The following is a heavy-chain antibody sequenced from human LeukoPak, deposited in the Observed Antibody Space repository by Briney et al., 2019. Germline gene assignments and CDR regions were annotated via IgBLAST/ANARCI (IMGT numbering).Heavy chain of an antibody. CDR1: GFSVSSNY. Sequence: PGGSLRLSCAASGFSVSSNYMSWVRQAPGKGLEWVSVIYSNIGTYYADSVKGRFTISRDSSKNTLHLQMNSLRAEDTAVYYCARGQSTLNYWGQGTLVTVSS. V-gene: IGHV3-53*01. CDR2: IYSNIGT. CDR3: ARGQSTLNY. J-gene: IGHJ4*02.